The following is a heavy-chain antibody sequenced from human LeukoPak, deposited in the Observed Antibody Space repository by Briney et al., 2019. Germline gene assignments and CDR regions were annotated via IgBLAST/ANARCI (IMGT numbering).Heavy chain of an antibody. CDR3: AREERVRGVILIDY. CDR1: GGSISSYY. CDR2: IYYSGST. D-gene: IGHD3-10*01. V-gene: IGHV4-59*01. Sequence: SETLSLTCTVSGGSISSYYWSWIRQPSGKGLEWIGYIYYSGSTNYNPSLKSRVTISVDTSKNQFSLKLSSVTAADTAVYYCAREERVRGVILIDYWGQGTLVTVSS. J-gene: IGHJ4*02.